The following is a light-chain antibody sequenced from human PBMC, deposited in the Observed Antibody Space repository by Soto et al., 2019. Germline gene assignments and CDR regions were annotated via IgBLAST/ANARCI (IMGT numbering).Light chain of an antibody. CDR3: LSFDSSLSVV. CDR2: GNT. CDR1: SSNIGAGYD. V-gene: IGLV1-40*01. J-gene: IGLJ2*01. Sequence: QSVLTQPSSVSGAPWQRVTISCTGSSSNIGAGYDVHWYQQLPGRAPKLLIYGNTNRPSGVPDRFSGSKSGTSASLAITGLQAEDEADYYCLSFDSSLSVVFGGGTKLTVL.